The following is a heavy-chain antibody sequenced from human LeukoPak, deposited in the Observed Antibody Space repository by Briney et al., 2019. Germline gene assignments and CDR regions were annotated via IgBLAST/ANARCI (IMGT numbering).Heavy chain of an antibody. CDR1: GFTFSSYG. V-gene: IGHV3-23*01. D-gene: IGHD3-22*01. J-gene: IGHJ4*02. CDR2: ISGGGGST. CDR3: AKDRRTMTSLDY. Sequence: PGGSLRLSCAASGFTFSSYGMSWVRQAPGKGLEWVSAISGGGGSTYYADSVKGRFTISRDNSKNTLYLQVNSLRAEDTAVYYCAKDRRTMTSLDYWGQGTLVTVSS.